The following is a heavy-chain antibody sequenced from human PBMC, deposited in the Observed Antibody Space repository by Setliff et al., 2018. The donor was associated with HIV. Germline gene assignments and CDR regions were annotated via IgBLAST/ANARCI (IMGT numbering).Heavy chain of an antibody. CDR1: GGSISNSRYY. Sequence: KPSETLSLTCTVSGGSISNSRYYWSWIRQPPGKGLEWIGSIYYSGSTYYNPSLKSRVTISVDTSKNQFSLKLSSVTAADAAVYYCASRVYCYDSSGYLREEGFDPWGQGTLVTVSS. V-gene: IGHV4-39*01. CDR2: IYYSGST. CDR3: ASRVYCYDSSGYLREEGFDP. J-gene: IGHJ5*02. D-gene: IGHD3-22*01.